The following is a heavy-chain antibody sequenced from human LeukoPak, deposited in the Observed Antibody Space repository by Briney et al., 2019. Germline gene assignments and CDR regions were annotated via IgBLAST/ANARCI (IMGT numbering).Heavy chain of an antibody. V-gene: IGHV1-2*02. CDR1: GYTFSDYY. D-gene: IGHD1-26*01. Sequence: ASVKVSCKTSGYTFSDYYTHWVRQAPGQGLEWMGWINPNSDATNYAQRFQGRVTMTRDTSISTAYMELSRLTSDDTAVYYCARIRGGNNYHFDYWGQGTLVTVSS. J-gene: IGHJ4*02. CDR2: INPNSDAT. CDR3: ARIRGGNNYHFDY.